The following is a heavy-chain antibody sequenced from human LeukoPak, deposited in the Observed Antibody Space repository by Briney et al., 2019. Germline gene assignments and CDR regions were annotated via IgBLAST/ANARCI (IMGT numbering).Heavy chain of an antibody. CDR1: GGSISSSSYY. J-gene: IGHJ4*02. CDR3: ARRGDTYYYGSGDYFDY. Sequence: PSETLTLSCTVSGGSISSSSYYWGCIRQPPGKGLEWIGSIYYSGSTYYNPSLKSRVTISVETSKNQFSLKLSSVTAADTAVYYCARRGDTYYYGSGDYFDYWGAGKPVSVSS. D-gene: IGHD3-10*01. V-gene: IGHV4-39*01. CDR2: IYYSGST.